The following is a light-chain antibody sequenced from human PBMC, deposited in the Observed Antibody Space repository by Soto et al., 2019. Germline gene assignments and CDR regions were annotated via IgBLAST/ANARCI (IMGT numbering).Light chain of an antibody. V-gene: IGLV1-44*01. CDR3: AAWDGSLNNVL. CDR2: GNN. CDR1: GSSIGTNT. J-gene: IGLJ2*01. Sequence: QSVLTQPPSGSGTPGQRVIISCSGSGSSIGTNTVNWYRQLPGTAPKLLIYGNNQRPSGVPDRFSGSKSGTSASLAISGLQSEDEADYYCAAWDGSLNNVLFGGGTKLTVL.